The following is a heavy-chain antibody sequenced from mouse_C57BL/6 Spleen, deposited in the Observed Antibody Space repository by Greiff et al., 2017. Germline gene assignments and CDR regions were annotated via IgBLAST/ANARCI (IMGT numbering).Heavy chain of an antibody. Sequence: DVQLVESEGGLVQPGSSMKLSCTASGFTFSDYYMAWVRQVPEKGLEWVANINYDGSSTYYLDSLKSRFIISRDNAKNILYLQMSSLKSEDTATYYCARDRDYYGSLDYWGQGTTLTVSS. CDR2: INYDGSST. V-gene: IGHV5-16*01. CDR1: GFTFSDYY. J-gene: IGHJ2*01. CDR3: ARDRDYYGSLDY. D-gene: IGHD1-1*01.